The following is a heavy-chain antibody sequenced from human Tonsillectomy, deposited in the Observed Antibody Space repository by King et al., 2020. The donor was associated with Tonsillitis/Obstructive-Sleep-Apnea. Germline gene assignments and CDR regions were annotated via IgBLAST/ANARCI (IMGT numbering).Heavy chain of an antibody. Sequence: VQLQQWGAGLLKPSETLSLTCAVYGGSFSGYYWSWFRQPPGKWLEWIGEINHSGSTNYNPSLKSLVTISVDTSKNQFSLKLSFLTAAVTAVYYCARFVVVPAAIQMTRSYYFMDVWGKGTTVTVSS. D-gene: IGHD2-2*02. V-gene: IGHV4-34*01. J-gene: IGHJ6*03. CDR2: INHSGST. CDR1: GGSFSGYY. CDR3: ARFVVVPAAIQMTRSYYFMDV.